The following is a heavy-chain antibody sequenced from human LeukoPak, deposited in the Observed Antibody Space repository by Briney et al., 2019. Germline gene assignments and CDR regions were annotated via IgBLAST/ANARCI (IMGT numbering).Heavy chain of an antibody. V-gene: IGHV3-43*01. D-gene: IGHD6-19*01. Sequence: GGSLRLSCAASGFTFAEYTMHGVRQAPGKGLECVSLISWNGARIHYGDSVKGRFTISRDNSKNSLYLQMNSLRTEDTALYYCVKDLVAASENVRGWYPMDYWGQGTLVTVSS. J-gene: IGHJ4*02. CDR1: GFTFAEYT. CDR2: ISWNGARI. CDR3: VKDLVAASENVRGWYPMDY.